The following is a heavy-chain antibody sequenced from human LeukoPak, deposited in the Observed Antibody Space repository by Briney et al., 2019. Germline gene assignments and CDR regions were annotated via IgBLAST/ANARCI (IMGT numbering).Heavy chain of an antibody. CDR3: ARARRRTDSSLDY. D-gene: IGHD6-19*01. CDR1: GYTFTSYY. CDR2: INPNSGGT. J-gene: IGHJ4*02. V-gene: IGHV1-2*02. Sequence: GASVKVSCKASGYTFTSYYMHWVRQAPGQGLEWMGWINPNSGGTNYAQKFQGRVTMTRDTSISTAYMELSRLRSDDTAVYYCARARRRTDSSLDYWGQGTLVTVSS.